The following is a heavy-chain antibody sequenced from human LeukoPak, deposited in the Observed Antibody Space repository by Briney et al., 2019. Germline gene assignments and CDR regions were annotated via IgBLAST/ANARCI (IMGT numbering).Heavy chain of an antibody. Sequence: TTGESLKISRKGSGYIFTSYWIGWVRQMPGKGLEWMGIIYPGDSDTRYSPSFQGQVTISADKSTSTAYLQWSSLKASDTAIYYCARQSTEVVLRFLVWGQGTTVIVPS. CDR2: IYPGDSDT. D-gene: IGHD3-3*01. J-gene: IGHJ6*02. CDR3: ARQSTEVVLRFLV. V-gene: IGHV5-51*01. CDR1: GYIFTSYW.